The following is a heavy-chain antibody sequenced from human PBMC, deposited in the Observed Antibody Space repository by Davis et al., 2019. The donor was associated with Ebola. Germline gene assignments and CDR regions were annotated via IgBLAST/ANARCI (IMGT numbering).Heavy chain of an antibody. CDR1: GGSISSSSYY. V-gene: IGHV4-39*01. CDR2: IYYSGST. D-gene: IGHD2-21*01. J-gene: IGHJ3*02. Sequence: MPSETLSLTCTVSGGSISSSSYYWGWIRQPPGKGLEWIGSIYYSGSTYYNPSLKSRVTISVDTSKNQFSLKLSSLTAADTAVYYCARQSILWWIDIWGQGTMVTVSS. CDR3: ARQSILWWIDI.